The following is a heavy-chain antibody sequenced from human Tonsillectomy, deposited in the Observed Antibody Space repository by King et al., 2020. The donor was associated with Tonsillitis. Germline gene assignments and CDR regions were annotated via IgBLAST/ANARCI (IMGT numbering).Heavy chain of an antibody. V-gene: IGHV1-46*01. Sequence: QLVQSGAEVKKPGASVKVSCKASGYTFSSYYIHWVRQAPGQGLEWMGIINPTGGSTSYAQKFQGRVTMTRDTSTSTVYMELSSLRSEDTAVYYCATSHGVPGFGELLPHYWGQGTLVIVSS. D-gene: IGHD3-10*01. J-gene: IGHJ4*02. CDR1: GYTFSSYY. CDR3: ATSHGVPGFGELLPHY. CDR2: INPTGGST.